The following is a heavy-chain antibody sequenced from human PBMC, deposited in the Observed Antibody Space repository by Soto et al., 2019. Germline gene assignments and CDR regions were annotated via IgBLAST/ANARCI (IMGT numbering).Heavy chain of an antibody. Sequence: EVQLVESGGGLVQPGGSLRLSCAASGFTVSSNYMSWVRQAPGTGLEWVSVIYSGGSTYYADSVKGRFTISRHNSKNTLYLQMNSLRAEASAVYYCARVATNYYYYMDVWGKGTTVTVSS. CDR1: GFTVSSNY. CDR2: IYSGGST. CDR3: ARVATNYYYYMDV. D-gene: IGHD2-15*01. V-gene: IGHV3-53*04. J-gene: IGHJ6*03.